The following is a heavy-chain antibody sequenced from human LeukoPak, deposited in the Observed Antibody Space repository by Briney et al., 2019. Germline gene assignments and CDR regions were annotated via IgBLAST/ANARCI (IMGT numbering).Heavy chain of an antibody. D-gene: IGHD2-15*01. V-gene: IGHV3-20*04. CDR3: ARDLEGYCSGGSCYSFHYFDY. Sequence: GGSLRLSCAASGFTFDDYGMSWVRQAPGKGLEWVSGINWNGGSTGYADSVKGRSTISRDNAKNSLYLQMNSLRAEDTALYYCARDLEGYCSGGSCYSFHYFDYWGQGTLVTVSS. J-gene: IGHJ4*02. CDR2: INWNGGST. CDR1: GFTFDDYG.